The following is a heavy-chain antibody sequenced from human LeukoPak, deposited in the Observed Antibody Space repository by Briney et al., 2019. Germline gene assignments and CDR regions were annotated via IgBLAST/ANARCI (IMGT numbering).Heavy chain of an antibody. D-gene: IGHD2-2*01. J-gene: IGHJ4*02. CDR3: TRWDCTTTGCYPFDY. CDR1: GFTFSDSG. CDR2: IRSKANSYAT. V-gene: IGHV3-73*01. Sequence: PGGSLRLSCAASGFTFSDSGMHWVRQASGKGLEWVGRIRSKANSYATAYAASVKGRFTISRDDSKNTAYLQMSSLKTEDTAVYYCTRWDCTTTGCYPFDYWGQGTLVTVSS.